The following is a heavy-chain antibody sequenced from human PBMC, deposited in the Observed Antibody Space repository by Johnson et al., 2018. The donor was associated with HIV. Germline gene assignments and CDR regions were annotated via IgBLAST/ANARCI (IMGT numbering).Heavy chain of an antibody. J-gene: IGHJ3*02. D-gene: IGHD6-13*01. CDR2: IGTAGDT. V-gene: IGHV3-13*01. Sequence: VQLVESGGGVVQPGRSLRLSCAASGFTFSSYDMHWVRQATGKGLEWVSAIGTAGDTYYPGSEKGRFTISRENAKNSLYLQMHSLRAEDTAVYYCARDRRGHLSWSSDAFDIWGQGTMVTVSS. CDR3: ARDRRGHLSWSSDAFDI. CDR1: GFTFSSYD.